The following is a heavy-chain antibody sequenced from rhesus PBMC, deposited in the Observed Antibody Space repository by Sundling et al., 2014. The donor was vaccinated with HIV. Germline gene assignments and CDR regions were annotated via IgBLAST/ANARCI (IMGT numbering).Heavy chain of an antibody. CDR3: TRAYNNYFDY. J-gene: IGHJ4*01. D-gene: IGHD3-3*01. V-gene: IGHV3-136*01. CDR2: ISSSSVYI. CDR1: GFTFSSSD. Sequence: EVQLVESGGGLVQPGGSLRLSCAASGFTFSSSDMSWVRQAPGKGLEWVSSISSSSVYIYYADSVKGRFTISRDNAKNSLSLQMNSLRVEDTAVYYCTRAYNNYFDYWGQGVLVTGLL.